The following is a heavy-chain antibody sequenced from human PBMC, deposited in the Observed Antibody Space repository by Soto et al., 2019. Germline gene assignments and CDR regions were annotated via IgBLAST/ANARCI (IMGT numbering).Heavy chain of an antibody. CDR1: GYTFTSYD. J-gene: IGHJ6*02. Sequence: ASVKVSCKASGYTFTSYDINWVRQATGQGLEWMGWMNPNSGNTGYAQKFQGRVTMTRNTSISTAYMELSSLRSEDTAVYYCARGGAYGDNYYYYYGMDVWGQGTTVTVYS. CDR2: MNPNSGNT. CDR3: ARGGAYGDNYYYYYGMDV. D-gene: IGHD4-17*01. V-gene: IGHV1-8*01.